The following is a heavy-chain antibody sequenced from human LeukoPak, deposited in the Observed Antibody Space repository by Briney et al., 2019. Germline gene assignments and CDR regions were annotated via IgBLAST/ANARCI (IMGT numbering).Heavy chain of an antibody. D-gene: IGHD6-13*01. J-gene: IGHJ4*02. CDR3: ARGGSSSSFFDY. CDR1: GFTVSSNY. Sequence: GGSLRLSCAASGFTVSSNYMSWVRQAPGKGLEWVSVIYSGGSTYYADPVKGRFTISRDNSKNTLYLQMNSLRAEDTAVYYCARGGSSSSFFDYWGQGTLVTVSS. CDR2: IYSGGST. V-gene: IGHV3-66*02.